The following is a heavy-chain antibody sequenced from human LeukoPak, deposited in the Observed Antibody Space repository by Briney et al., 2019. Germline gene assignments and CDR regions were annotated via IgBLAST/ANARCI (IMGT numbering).Heavy chain of an antibody. CDR1: GFTFSDYY. CDR3: ARDNRAVATEIDYYYYGMDV. J-gene: IGHJ6*02. CDR2: ISSSGSTI. Sequence: PGGSLRLSCAASGFTFSDYYMSWIRQAPGQGLEWVSYISSSGSTIYYADSVKGRFTISRDNAKNSLYLQMNSLRAEDTAVYYCARDNRAVATEIDYYYYGMDVWGQGTTVTVSS. D-gene: IGHD5-12*01. V-gene: IGHV3-11*01.